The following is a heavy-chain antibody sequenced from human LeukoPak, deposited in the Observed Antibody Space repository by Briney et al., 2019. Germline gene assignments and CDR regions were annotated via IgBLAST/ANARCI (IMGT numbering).Heavy chain of an antibody. V-gene: IGHV3-30*02. Sequence: GGSLRLSCAASGFTFSGYGIHWVRQAPCKGLEWVAFIRSDGSVKYYADSVKGRFTISRDNSKNTLYLQMNSLRAEDTAVYYCAKDLNRVVIMTPQPFDYWGQGTLVTVSS. D-gene: IGHD3-3*01. CDR2: IRSDGSVK. J-gene: IGHJ4*02. CDR3: AKDLNRVVIMTPQPFDY. CDR1: GFTFSGYG.